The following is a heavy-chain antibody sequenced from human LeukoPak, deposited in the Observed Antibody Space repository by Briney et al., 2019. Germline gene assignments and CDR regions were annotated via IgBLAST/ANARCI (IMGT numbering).Heavy chain of an antibody. J-gene: IGHJ1*01. CDR1: GGSISSSSYY. D-gene: IGHD6-13*01. CDR2: IYYSGST. Sequence: SGTLSLTCTVSGGSISSSSYYWGWIRQPPGKGLEWIGSIYYSGSTYYNPSLKSRVTISVDTSKNQFSLKLSSVTAADTAVYYCASGAAAGTGGIGYFQHWGQGTLVTVSS. CDR3: ASGAAAGTGGIGYFQH. V-gene: IGHV4-39*07.